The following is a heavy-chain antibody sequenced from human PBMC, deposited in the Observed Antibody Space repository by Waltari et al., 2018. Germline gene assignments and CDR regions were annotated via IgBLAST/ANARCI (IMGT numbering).Heavy chain of an antibody. CDR1: GFTFTSSA. CDR3: ARQPFDFWSGSVSGPFDY. J-gene: IGHJ4*02. D-gene: IGHD3-3*01. CDR2: IVVGSGNT. Sequence: QMQLVQSGPEVKKPGTSVKVSCKASGFTFTSSAMQWVRQARGQRLEWIGWIVVGSGNTDYAQKFQERVTITRDMSTSTAYMELSSLRSEDTAVYYCARQPFDFWSGSVSGPFDYWGQGTLVTVSS. V-gene: IGHV1-58*02.